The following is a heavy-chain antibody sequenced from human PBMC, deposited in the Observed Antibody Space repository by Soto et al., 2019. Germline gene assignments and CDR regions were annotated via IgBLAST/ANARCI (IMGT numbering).Heavy chain of an antibody. Sequence: EVQLLESGGGLVKPGGSLRLSCAASGFTFSKYAMSWVRLAPGKGLEWVSAISANGGITDYADSVKGRFTISRDNFQNILSLQMDSLRGDATALYFCAKDKYTDAVRKVWFFDYWGRGTLVTVSS. D-gene: IGHD2-2*02. J-gene: IGHJ2*01. V-gene: IGHV3-23*01. CDR1: GFTFSKYA. CDR2: ISANGGIT. CDR3: AKDKYTDAVRKVWFFDY.